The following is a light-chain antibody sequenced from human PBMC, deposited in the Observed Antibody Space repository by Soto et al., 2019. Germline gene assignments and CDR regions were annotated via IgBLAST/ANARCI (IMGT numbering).Light chain of an antibody. CDR3: QHSTT. CDR1: QSISSW. Sequence: DIQMTQSPSILSASVGDRVTITCRASQSISSWLAWYQQKPGKAPKLLIYKASSLESGVPSRFSGSGSGTEFTLTISSLQPDDFATYYCQHSTTFGQGTKVDVK. J-gene: IGKJ1*01. V-gene: IGKV1-5*03. CDR2: KAS.